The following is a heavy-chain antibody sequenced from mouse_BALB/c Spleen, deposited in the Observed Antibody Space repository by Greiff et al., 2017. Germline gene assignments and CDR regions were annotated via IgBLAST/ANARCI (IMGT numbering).Heavy chain of an antibody. D-gene: IGHD2-4*01. V-gene: IGHV5-6*01. J-gene: IGHJ1*01. CDR2: ISSGGSYT. CDR3: ARGGDYDGDWYFDV. Sequence: EVQRVESGGDLVKPGGSLKLSCAASGFTFSGYGISWVRQTPDKRLEWVATISSGGSYTYYPDSVKGRFTISRDNAKNTLYLQMSSLKSEDTAMYYCARGGDYDGDWYFDVWGAGTTVTVSS. CDR1: GFTFSGYG.